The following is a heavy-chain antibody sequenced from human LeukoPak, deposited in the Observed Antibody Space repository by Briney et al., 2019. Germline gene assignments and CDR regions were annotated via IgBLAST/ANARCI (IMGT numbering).Heavy chain of an antibody. V-gene: IGHV3-21*01. J-gene: IGHJ4*02. D-gene: IGHD4-17*01. CDR3: ARDFGFGYDYGDYVTIGSY. Sequence: PGGSLRLSCAASGFTFSSYSMNWVRQAPGKGLEWVSSISSSSSYIYYADSAKGRFTISRDNAKNPLYLQMNSLRAEDTAVYYCARDFGFGYDYGDYVTIGSYWGQGTLVTVSS. CDR1: GFTFSSYS. CDR2: ISSSSSYI.